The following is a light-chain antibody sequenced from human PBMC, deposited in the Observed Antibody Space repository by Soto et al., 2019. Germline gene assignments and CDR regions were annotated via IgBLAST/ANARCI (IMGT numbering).Light chain of an antibody. V-gene: IGKV1-5*01. CDR2: SAS. CDR3: HQYYSLPPWS. J-gene: IGKJ1*01. Sequence: DIQMTQSPSTLSASVGDRVTITCRASQSISSWLAWYQQKPGKAPKLLIYSASTLQSGVPSRFSGSGFGTDFTLAISGLQSEDFATYYCHQYYSLPPWSFGQGTKVDIK. CDR1: QSISSW.